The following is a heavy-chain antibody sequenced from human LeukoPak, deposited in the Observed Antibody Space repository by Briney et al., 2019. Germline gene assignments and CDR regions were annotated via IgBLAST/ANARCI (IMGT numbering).Heavy chain of an antibody. D-gene: IGHD5-24*01. CDR1: GYTFTDYY. CDR2: INPNSGGT. CDR3: ARRGEGYNFAY. J-gene: IGHJ4*02. Sequence: ASVKVSCKASGYTFTDYYLHWVRQAPGQGPECMGWINPNSGGTKYAQKFQGRVTMTRDTSISTAYMELSSLRSDDTAVYYCARRGEGYNFAYWGQGTLVTVSS. V-gene: IGHV1-2*02.